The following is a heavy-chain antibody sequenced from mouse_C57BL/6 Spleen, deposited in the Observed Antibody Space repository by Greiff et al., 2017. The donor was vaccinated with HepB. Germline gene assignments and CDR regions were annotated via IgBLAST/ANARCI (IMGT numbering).Heavy chain of an antibody. CDR1: GFTFSDYG. D-gene: IGHD1-1*01. Sequence: EVQLVESGGGLVKPGGSLKLSCAASGFTFSDYGMHWVRQAPEKGLEWVAYISSGSSTIYYADTVKGRFTISRDNAKNTLFLQMTSLRSEDTAMYDCARNYGSRDYAMDYWGQGTSVTVSS. CDR2: ISSGSSTI. CDR3: ARNYGSRDYAMDY. J-gene: IGHJ4*01. V-gene: IGHV5-17*01.